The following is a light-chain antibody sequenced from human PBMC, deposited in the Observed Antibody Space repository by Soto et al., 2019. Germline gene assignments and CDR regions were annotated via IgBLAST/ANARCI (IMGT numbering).Light chain of an antibody. CDR3: QHAGT. CDR2: DAS. CDR1: QDINNH. V-gene: IGKV1-33*01. J-gene: IGKJ4*01. Sequence: DIQMTQSPSSLSASVGDRVTITCQASQDINNHLNWYQQKLGKAPKLLIYDASNLQTGVPSRFSGSGSGTDFTFTISSLQAADIATYHCQHAGTFGGGTKVEIK.